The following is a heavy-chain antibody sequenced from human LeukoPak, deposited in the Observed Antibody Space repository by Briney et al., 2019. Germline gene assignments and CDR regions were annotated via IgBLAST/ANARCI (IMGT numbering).Heavy chain of an antibody. CDR1: GFTFSYYD. CDR3: GRAFPPLRTSSPGDW. V-gene: IGHV3-21*06. CDR2: ISGRSSHT. D-gene: IGHD3/OR15-3a*01. J-gene: IGHJ4*02. Sequence: GGSLRLSCSGSGFTFSYYDMNWIRQAPGKGLEWISAISGRSSHTYYGDSVKGRFSISRDNAKNLLYLQMNGLGAEDTAVYYCGRAFPPLRTSSPGDWWGQGTLVTVSS.